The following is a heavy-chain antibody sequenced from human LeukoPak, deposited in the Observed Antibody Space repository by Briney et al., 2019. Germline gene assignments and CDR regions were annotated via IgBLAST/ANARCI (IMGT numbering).Heavy chain of an antibody. CDR3: ARDWEY. Sequence: GGSLRLSCAASGFTFSNYWMTWVRQAPGKGLEWVANIKADGSEKYYVDSVKGRFTISRDNAKNSLYLQMNSLRAEDTAVYYCARDWEYWGQGTLVTVSS. D-gene: IGHD1-26*01. CDR2: IKADGSEK. V-gene: IGHV3-7*01. J-gene: IGHJ1*01. CDR1: GFTFSNYW.